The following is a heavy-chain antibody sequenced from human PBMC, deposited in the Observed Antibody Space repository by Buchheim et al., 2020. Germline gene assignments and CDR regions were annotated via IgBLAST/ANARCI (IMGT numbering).Heavy chain of an antibody. J-gene: IGHJ6*02. Sequence: EVQLLESGGGLVQPGGSLRLSCAASGFTFSSYAMSWVRQAPGKGLEWVSAISGSGGSTYYADSVKGRFTISRDNSKNTLYLQMNSLRAEDTAVYYCAKAYEYSGFYYYYYGMDVWGQGTT. CDR2: ISGSGGST. V-gene: IGHV3-23*01. CDR1: GFTFSSYA. CDR3: AKAYEYSGFYYYYYGMDV. D-gene: IGHD3-16*01.